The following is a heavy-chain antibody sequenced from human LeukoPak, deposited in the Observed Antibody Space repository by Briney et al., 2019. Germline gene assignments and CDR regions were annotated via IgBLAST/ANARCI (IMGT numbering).Heavy chain of an antibody. CDR3: ARGHYSSGCRLDY. J-gene: IGHJ4*02. V-gene: IGHV4-34*01. CDR2: INHSGST. D-gene: IGHD6-19*01. Sequence: SETLSLTCVVYGGSFSGYYWSWIRQPPGKGLEWIGEINHSGSTKYNPSLKSRVTISVDTSKNQFSLKLSSVTAADTAVYYCARGHYSSGCRLDYWGQGTLVTVSS. CDR1: GGSFSGYY.